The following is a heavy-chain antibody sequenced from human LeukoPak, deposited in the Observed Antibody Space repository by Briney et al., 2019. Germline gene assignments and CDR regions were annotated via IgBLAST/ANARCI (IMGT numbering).Heavy chain of an antibody. J-gene: IGHJ4*02. CDR1: GFTFSSYW. Sequence: PGGSLRLSCAASGFTFSSYWMHWVRHAPGKGLVWVSRINSDGSNTSYADSVKGRFTISRDNAKNTLYLQMNSLRAEDTAVYYCARDRGSSSWYGPNYWGQGTLVTVSS. D-gene: IGHD6-13*01. V-gene: IGHV3-74*01. CDR2: INSDGSNT. CDR3: ARDRGSSSWYGPNY.